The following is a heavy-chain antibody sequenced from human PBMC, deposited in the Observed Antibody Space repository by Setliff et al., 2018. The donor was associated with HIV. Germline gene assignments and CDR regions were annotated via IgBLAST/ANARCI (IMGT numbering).Heavy chain of an antibody. J-gene: IGHJ4*02. D-gene: IGHD3-10*01. V-gene: IGHV4-59*01. CDR1: GGSISSYS. CDR2: IYYSGST. Sequence: PSETLSLTCTVSGGSISSYSWSSIRQPPGKGLEWMGYIYYSGSTNYNPSLKSRVTIPVDTSKNCFSLKLSSVTAADTAVYYCARGVRGVIIDWYYFDYWGQGTLVTVSS. CDR3: ARGVRGVIIDWYYFDY.